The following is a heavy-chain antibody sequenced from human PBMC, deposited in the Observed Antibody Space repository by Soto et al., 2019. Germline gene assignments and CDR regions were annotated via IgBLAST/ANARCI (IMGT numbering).Heavy chain of an antibody. V-gene: IGHV3-7*01. J-gene: IGHJ6*02. CDR3: ARASPGMDV. CDR1: QFTFSNYW. Sequence: PGGSLRLACAGSQFTFSNYWVNWVRQAPGKGLEGVANINQDGSEKYYVDSVKGRFTISRDIAKNSLFLQMNSLRADDTAVYYCARASPGMDVWGQGTTVTVSS. CDR2: INQDGSEK.